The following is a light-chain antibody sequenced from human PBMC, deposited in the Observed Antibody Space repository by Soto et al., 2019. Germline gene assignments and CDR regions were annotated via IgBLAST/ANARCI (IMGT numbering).Light chain of an antibody. Sequence: DIQVTQSPSFLSASVGDRVTITCRASQGISNSLAWYHHKPGKVPKLLIYAASTLHSGVPSRFSGSGSGTDFTLTISSLQPEDVAVYYCQKHSSVPFTFGGGTKVEIK. CDR2: AAS. CDR3: QKHSSVPFT. CDR1: QGISNS. V-gene: IGKV1-27*01. J-gene: IGKJ4*01.